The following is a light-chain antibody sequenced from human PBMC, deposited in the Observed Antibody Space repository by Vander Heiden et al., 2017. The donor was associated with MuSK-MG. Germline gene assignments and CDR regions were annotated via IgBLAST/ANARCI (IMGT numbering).Light chain of an antibody. J-gene: IGLJ2*01. CDR1: TSDVGGYNY. V-gene: IGLV2-14*01. CDR2: EVS. CDR3: NSYTSDNTLI. Sequence: QSALTQPPSVSGSPVQPITISCTGTTSDVGGYNYVCWYQQHPGKAPKLTIYEVSNRPSDVSNRFSGSKSGNTASLTISGLQAEDEADYYCNSYTSDNTLICGGGTKLTVL.